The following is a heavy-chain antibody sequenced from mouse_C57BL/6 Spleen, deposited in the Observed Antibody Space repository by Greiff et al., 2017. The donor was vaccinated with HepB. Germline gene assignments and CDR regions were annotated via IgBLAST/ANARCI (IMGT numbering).Heavy chain of an antibody. CDR3: ARASGIGTEDY. CDR1: GYTFTSYT. D-gene: IGHD3-2*02. J-gene: IGHJ2*01. Sequence: VQLQQSGAELARPGASVKMSCKASGYTFTSYTMHWVKQRPGQGLEWIGYINPSSGYTKYNQKFKDKATLTADKSSSKAYMQLSSLTSEDSAVYNFARASGIGTEDYWGQGTTLTVSS. V-gene: IGHV1-4*01. CDR2: INPSSGYT.